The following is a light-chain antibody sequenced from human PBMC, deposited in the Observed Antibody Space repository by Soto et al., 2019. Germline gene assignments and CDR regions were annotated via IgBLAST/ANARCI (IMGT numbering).Light chain of an antibody. CDR3: SSYVGGDKLV. Sequence: QSVLTQPPSASGSPGQSVTISCTGTSSDVGGYNYVSWYQQHPGKAPKLMIYEVTKRPSGVPDRFSGSKSGNTASLTVSGLQAEDEADYYCSSYVGGDKLVFGGGTKLTVL. V-gene: IGLV2-8*01. J-gene: IGLJ2*01. CDR2: EVT. CDR1: SSDVGGYNY.